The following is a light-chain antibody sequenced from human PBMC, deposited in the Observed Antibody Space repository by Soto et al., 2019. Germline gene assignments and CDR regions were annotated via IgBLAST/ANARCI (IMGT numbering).Light chain of an antibody. CDR2: GAS. V-gene: IGKV3-15*01. Sequence: EIVMTQSPATLSVSPGERATVSCRASQSINNDLGWYQQKPGQAPRLLIYGASTRATGIPDRFSGSGSGTDLTLTISRLEPGDFAVYYCQQYHTSPWTFGPGTKVDIK. J-gene: IGKJ1*01. CDR1: QSINND. CDR3: QQYHTSPWT.